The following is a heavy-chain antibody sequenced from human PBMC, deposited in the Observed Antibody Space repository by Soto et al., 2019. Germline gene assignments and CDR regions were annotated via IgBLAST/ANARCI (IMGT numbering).Heavy chain of an antibody. CDR2: ISGSGGST. CDR3: AKAINGWNYLFDY. Sequence: GESLKISCAASGFTFSSYAMSWVRQAPGKGLEWVSAISGSGGSTYYADSVKGRFTISRDNSKNTLYLQMNSLRAEDTAVYYCAKAINGWNYLFDYWGQGTLVTVSS. CDR1: GFTFSSYA. V-gene: IGHV3-23*01. D-gene: IGHD1-7*01. J-gene: IGHJ4*02.